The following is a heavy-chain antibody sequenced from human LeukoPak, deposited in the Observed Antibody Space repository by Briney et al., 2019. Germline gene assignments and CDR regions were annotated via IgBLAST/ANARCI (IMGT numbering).Heavy chain of an antibody. CDR1: GYTFTGYY. CDR2: INPKSGGT. CDR3: ARGGLEYYYYYMDV. Sequence: GASVKVSRKASGYTFTGYYMHWVRQAPGQGLEWMGWINPKSGGTNYAQKFQGRVTMTRDTSISTAYMELSRLRSDDTAVYYCARGGLEYYYYYMDVWGKGTTVTVSS. V-gene: IGHV1-2*02. J-gene: IGHJ6*03.